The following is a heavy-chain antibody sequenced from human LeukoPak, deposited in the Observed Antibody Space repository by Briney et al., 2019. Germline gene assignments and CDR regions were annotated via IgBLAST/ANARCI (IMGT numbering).Heavy chain of an antibody. CDR1: GFTFSSYA. V-gene: IGHV3-23*01. CDR3: AKSDRYCSSTSCYPLYYYYGMDV. J-gene: IGHJ6*02. Sequence: GGSLSLSCAASGFTFSSYAMSWVRQAPGEGLEWVSAISGSGGSTLYADSVKGPFTICRDNSKNTLYLQMNSPRAEDTAVYYCAKSDRYCSSTSCYPLYYYYGMDVGGQGTTVTVSS. CDR2: ISGSGGST. D-gene: IGHD2-2*01.